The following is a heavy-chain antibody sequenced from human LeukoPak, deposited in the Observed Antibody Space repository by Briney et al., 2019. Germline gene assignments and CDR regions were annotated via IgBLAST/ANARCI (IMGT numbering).Heavy chain of an antibody. CDR3: ASLRFIGYYYMDV. CDR1: GGSISSSSYY. CDR2: IYYSGST. V-gene: IGHV4-39*01. Sequence: SETLSLTCTVSGGSISSSSYYWGWIRQPPGKGLEWIGSIYYSGSTYYNPSLKSRVTISVDTSKNQFSLKLSSVTAADTAVYYCASLRFIGYYYMDVWGKGTTVTVSS. D-gene: IGHD5/OR15-5a*01. J-gene: IGHJ6*03.